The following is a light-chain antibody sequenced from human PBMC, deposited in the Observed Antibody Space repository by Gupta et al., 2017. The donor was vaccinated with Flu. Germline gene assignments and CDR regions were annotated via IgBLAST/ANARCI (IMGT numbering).Light chain of an antibody. J-gene: IGKJ1*01. Sequence: EIVLTQSPGTLSLSPGERATLSCRASQSVSSSYLAWYQQKPGQAPRLLIYGASSRATGLPDRFSGSGSATDFTLTISILDPEDFAVYYCQQDGSSPRTFGQGTKVEIK. CDR3: QQDGSSPRT. V-gene: IGKV3-20*01. CDR1: QSVSSSY. CDR2: GAS.